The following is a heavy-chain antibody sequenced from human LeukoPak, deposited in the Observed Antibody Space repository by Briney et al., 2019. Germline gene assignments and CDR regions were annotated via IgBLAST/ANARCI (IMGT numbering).Heavy chain of an antibody. V-gene: IGHV1-69*04. D-gene: IGHD4-17*01. CDR2: IIPILGIA. CDR3: ARGDYGDYDRVDY. Sequence: SVKVSCKASGGTFSSYAISWVRQAPGRGLEWMGRIIPILGIANYAQKFQGRVTITADKSTSTAYMELSSLRSEDTAVYYCARGDYGDYDRVDYWGQGTLVTVSS. CDR1: GGTFSSYA. J-gene: IGHJ4*02.